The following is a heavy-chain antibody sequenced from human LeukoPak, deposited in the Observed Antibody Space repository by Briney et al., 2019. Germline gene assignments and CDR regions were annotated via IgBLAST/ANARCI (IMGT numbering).Heavy chain of an antibody. D-gene: IGHD1-7*01. J-gene: IGHJ4*02. CDR2: SRNKANSYTT. Sequence: QPGGSLRLSCAASGFTFSDHYMDWVRQAPGKGLEWVGRSRNKANSYTTEYAASVKGRFTISRDDSKNSLYLQMNSLKIEDTAVYYCARLRGNYPDYWGQGALVTVSS. CDR3: ARLRGNYPDY. CDR1: GFTFSDHY. V-gene: IGHV3-72*01.